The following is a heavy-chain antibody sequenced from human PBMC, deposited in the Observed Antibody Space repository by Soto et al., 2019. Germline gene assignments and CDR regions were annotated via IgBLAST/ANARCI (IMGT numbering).Heavy chain of an antibody. CDR2: INHSGST. V-gene: IGHV4-34*01. Sequence: QVQLQQWGAGLLKPSETLSLTCAVYGGSFSGYYWSWIRQPPGKGLEWIGEINHSGSTNYNPSLKSRVTISVDKSKNQFSLKLSSVTAADTAVYYCARGRIVVVPAAIHYYYGMDVWGQGTTVTVSS. J-gene: IGHJ6*02. D-gene: IGHD2-2*01. CDR3: ARGRIVVVPAAIHYYYGMDV. CDR1: GGSFSGYY.